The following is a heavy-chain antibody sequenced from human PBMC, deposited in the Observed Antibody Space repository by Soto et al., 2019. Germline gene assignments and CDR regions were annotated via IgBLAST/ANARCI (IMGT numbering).Heavy chain of an antibody. Sequence: QVQLVESGGGVVQPGRSLRLSCAASGFTFSSYAMHWVRQAPGKGLEWVAVISYDGSNKYYADSVKGRFTISRDNSKNTLYLQMNSLRAEDTAVYYCARDRGAAGTIYYFDYWGQGTLVTVSS. J-gene: IGHJ4*02. V-gene: IGHV3-30-3*01. CDR3: ARDRGAAGTIYYFDY. CDR1: GFTFSSYA. CDR2: ISYDGSNK. D-gene: IGHD6-13*01.